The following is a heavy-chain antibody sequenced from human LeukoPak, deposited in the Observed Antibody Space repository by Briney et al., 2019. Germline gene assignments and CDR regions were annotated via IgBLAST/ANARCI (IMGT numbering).Heavy chain of an antibody. V-gene: IGHV4-39*01. CDR2: IYYSGST. CDR1: GGSISSSSYY. CDR3: ARHSRAVPGYYYYYYGMDV. Sequence: SETLPLTCTVSGGSISSSSYYWGWIRQPPGKGLEWIGSIYYSGSTYYNPSLKSRVTISVDTSKNQFSLKLSSVTAADTAVYYCARHSRAVPGYYYYYYGMDVWGQGTTVTVSS. D-gene: IGHD6-19*01. J-gene: IGHJ6*02.